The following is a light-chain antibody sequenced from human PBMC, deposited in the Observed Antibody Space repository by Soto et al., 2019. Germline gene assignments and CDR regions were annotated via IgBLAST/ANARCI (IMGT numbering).Light chain of an antibody. CDR1: QGISDY. J-gene: IGKJ3*01. CDR3: QNYYSAPFT. CDR2: AAS. Sequence: DIQMTQSPSSLSAFLGDRVTITCRASQGISDYLVWYQQKPGKVPKLLIYAASTLQSGVPPRFSGTGSETDFTLTISSLQPEDVATYYCQNYYSAPFTFGPGPKVDIK. V-gene: IGKV1-27*01.